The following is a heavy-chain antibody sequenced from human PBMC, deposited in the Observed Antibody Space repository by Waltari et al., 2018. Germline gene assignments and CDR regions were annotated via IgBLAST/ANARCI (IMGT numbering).Heavy chain of an antibody. V-gene: IGHV4-39*01. Sequence: QVRLQESGPGLVKPSDTLSLTCNVSGVSISSSSYYWGWIRQPPGKGLEWIGSLYYSGTTFDNPSLKSRVSMSMGTSKNLFSLKVISVTAADTAVYYCARQCLFCTGSNCYGLDFAYWGQGALVVVSS. CDR2: LYYSGTT. D-gene: IGHD2-2*01. CDR1: GVSISSSSYY. J-gene: IGHJ4*02. CDR3: ARQCLFCTGSNCYGLDFAY.